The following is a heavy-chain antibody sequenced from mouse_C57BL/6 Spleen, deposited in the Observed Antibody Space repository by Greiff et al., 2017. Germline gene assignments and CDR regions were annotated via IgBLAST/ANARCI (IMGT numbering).Heavy chain of an antibody. V-gene: IGHV1-69*01. CDR1: GYTFTSYW. J-gene: IGHJ4*01. D-gene: IGHD1-1*01. CDR2: IDPSDSYT. Sequence: QVQLQQPGAELVMPGASVKLSCKASGYTFTSYWMHWVKQRPGQGLEWIGEIDPSDSYTNYNQKFKGKSTLTVDKSSSTAYMQLSSPTSEDSAVYYCARPYYGSSYYAMDYWGQGTSVTVSS. CDR3: ARPYYGSSYYAMDY.